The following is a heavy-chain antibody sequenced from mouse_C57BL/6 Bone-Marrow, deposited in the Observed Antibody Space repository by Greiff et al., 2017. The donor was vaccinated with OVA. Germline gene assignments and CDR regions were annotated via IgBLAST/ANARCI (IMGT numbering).Heavy chain of an antibody. V-gene: IGHV1-82*01. J-gene: IGHJ2*01. Sequence: LVESGPELVKPGASVKISCKASGYAFSSSWMNWVKQRPGKGLEWIGRIYPGDGDTNYNGKFKGKATLTADKSSSTAYMQLSSLTSEDSAVYFCARIYGIPFDYWGQGTTLTVSS. CDR3: ARIYGIPFDY. CDR2: IYPGDGDT. D-gene: IGHD2-1*01. CDR1: GYAFSSSW.